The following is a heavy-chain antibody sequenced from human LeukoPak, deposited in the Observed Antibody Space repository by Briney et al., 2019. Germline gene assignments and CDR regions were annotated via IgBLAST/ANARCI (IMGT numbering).Heavy chain of an antibody. J-gene: IGHJ6*04. D-gene: IGHD3-10*01. CDR3: ASRVWFGAETDMDV. V-gene: IGHV3-11*04. Sequence: TGGSLRLSCAASGFTFSDYYMSWIRQAPGKGLEWVSYISSSGSTIYYADSVKGRFTISRDNAKNSLYLQMNSLRAEDTAVYYCASRVWFGAETDMDVWGKGTTVTVSS. CDR1: GFTFSDYY. CDR2: ISSSGSTI.